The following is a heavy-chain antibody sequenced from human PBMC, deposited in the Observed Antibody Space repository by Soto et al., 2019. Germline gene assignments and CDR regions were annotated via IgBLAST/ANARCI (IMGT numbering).Heavy chain of an antibody. D-gene: IGHD2-21*02. V-gene: IGHV3-30*04. J-gene: IGHJ4*02. CDR2: ISHDGRVT. Sequence: QVQLVESGGGMVQPGTSLRLSCAASGFTFNSLSLHWVRQRPDKGLEWVAVISHDGRVTFYADFVKGRFTVSRDNSKNTIYLQVNSLRAEDTAVYYCAREPYGDSQYFDYGGQGTLVTVSS. CDR3: AREPYGDSQYFDY. CDR1: GFTFNSLS.